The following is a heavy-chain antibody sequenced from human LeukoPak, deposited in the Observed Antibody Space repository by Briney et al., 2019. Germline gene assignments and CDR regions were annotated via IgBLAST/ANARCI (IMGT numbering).Heavy chain of an antibody. Sequence: PSETLSLTCTVSGGSISSSSYFWAWIRQPPGKGLEYIGAMYYSGSTYYKPSLKRRVTISVDTSKNQFSLKLSSVTAADTAVYYCARVLWGFVWGSCFDYWGQGNLVTVSS. CDR2: MYYSGST. D-gene: IGHD3-16*01. V-gene: IGHV4-39*07. J-gene: IGHJ4*02. CDR3: ARVLWGFVWGSCFDY. CDR1: GGSISSSSYF.